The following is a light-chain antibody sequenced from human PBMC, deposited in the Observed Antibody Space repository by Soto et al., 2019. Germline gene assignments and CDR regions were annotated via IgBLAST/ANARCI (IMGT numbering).Light chain of an antibody. CDR3: HQYNSIPLT. J-gene: IGKJ4*01. V-gene: IGKV4-1*01. CDR1: RSLLEHSNNENH. CDR2: WAS. Sequence: DIVMTQSPETLSVSLGERATINCKASRSLLEHSNNENHLAWYQQKPGQPPKLLISWASHRESGVPDRFTGSGSETDFSLTISALQAEDVAVYFCHQYNSIPLTFGGGTKVEIK.